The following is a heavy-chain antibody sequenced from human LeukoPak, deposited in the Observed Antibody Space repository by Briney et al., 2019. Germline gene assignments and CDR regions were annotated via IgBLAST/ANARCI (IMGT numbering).Heavy chain of an antibody. D-gene: IGHD3-22*01. J-gene: IGHJ4*02. V-gene: IGHV4-31*03. CDR2: IYYSGST. CDR3: ARADYYYDSSGYYFDY. CDR1: GSSISSGGYY. Sequence: SQTLSLTCTVSGSSISSGGYYWSWIRQHPGKGLEWIGYIYYSGSTYYNPSLKSRVTISVDTSKNQFSLKLSSVTAADTAVYYCARADYYYDSSGYYFDYWGQGTLVTVSS.